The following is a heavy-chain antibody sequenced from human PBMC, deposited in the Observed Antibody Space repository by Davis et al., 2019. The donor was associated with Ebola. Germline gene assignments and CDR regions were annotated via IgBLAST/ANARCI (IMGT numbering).Heavy chain of an antibody. V-gene: IGHV4-30-2*01. J-gene: IGHJ6*03. CDR1: GGSISSGGYS. CDR2: IYHSGST. D-gene: IGHD3-10*01. CDR3: ARWSGGYYYYYMDV. Sequence: PSETLSLTCAVSGGSISSGGYSWSWIRQPPGKGLEWIGYIYHSGSTYYNPSLKSRVTISVDRSKNQFSLKLSSVTAADTAVYYCARWSGGYYYYYMDVWGKGTTGTVSS.